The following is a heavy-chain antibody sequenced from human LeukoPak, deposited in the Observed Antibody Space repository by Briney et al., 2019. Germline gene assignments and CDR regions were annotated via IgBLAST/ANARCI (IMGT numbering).Heavy chain of an antibody. CDR1: GGSISSYY. Sequence: SETLSLTCTVSGGSISSYYWSWIRQPPGEGLEWIGYIYYSGSTNYNPSLKSRVTISVDTSKNQFSLKLSSVTAADTAVYYCARMLKGYSYGYGFDYWGQGTLVTVSS. V-gene: IGHV4-59*01. D-gene: IGHD5-18*01. CDR3: ARMLKGYSYGYGFDY. J-gene: IGHJ4*02. CDR2: IYYSGST.